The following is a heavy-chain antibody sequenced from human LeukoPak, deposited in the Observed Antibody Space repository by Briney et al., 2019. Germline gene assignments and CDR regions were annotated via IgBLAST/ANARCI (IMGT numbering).Heavy chain of an antibody. Sequence: SETLSLSCGVSGGSISSTNWWTWVRQPPGEGLEWIGEVHLSGRTNYNPSLESRVTMSVDMSENHISLKLTSVTAADTAVYYCAREGGPYRPLDYSGQGTLVTVSS. CDR2: VHLSGRT. J-gene: IGHJ4*02. CDR3: AREGGPYRPLDY. V-gene: IGHV4-4*02. CDR1: GGSISSTNW.